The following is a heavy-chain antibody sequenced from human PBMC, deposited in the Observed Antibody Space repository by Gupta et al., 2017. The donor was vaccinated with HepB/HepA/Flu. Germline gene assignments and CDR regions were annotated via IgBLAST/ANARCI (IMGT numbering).Heavy chain of an antibody. J-gene: IGHJ5*02. CDR3: AKEKNERPVGITETGEYGS. Sequence: EVHLVESGGGLVKPGGSLTLSCAASGFSFQLYSMTWVRQAPGRGLEWVASISRTGSDKYYADSLKGRFTISRDNFRGSLDLQMSSLRAEDTALYYCAKEKNERPVGITETGEYGSWGQGALVTVSS. V-gene: IGHV3-21*01. D-gene: IGHD1-20*01. CDR1: GFSFQLYS. CDR2: ISRTGSDK.